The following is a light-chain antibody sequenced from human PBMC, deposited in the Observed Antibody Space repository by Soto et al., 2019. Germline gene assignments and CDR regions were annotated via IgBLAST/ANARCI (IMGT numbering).Light chain of an antibody. CDR2: GAS. CDR3: QQYGTSPQT. Sequence: EMVLTQSPGTLSLSPGERATLSCRASQSISSNSLAWCQQKPGQAPRLLIHGASSRATAIPDRFSGSGSGTDFTLTISRLEPEDFAMYYCQQYGTSPQTFGQGTKVDIK. J-gene: IGKJ2*01. CDR1: QSISSNS. V-gene: IGKV3-20*01.